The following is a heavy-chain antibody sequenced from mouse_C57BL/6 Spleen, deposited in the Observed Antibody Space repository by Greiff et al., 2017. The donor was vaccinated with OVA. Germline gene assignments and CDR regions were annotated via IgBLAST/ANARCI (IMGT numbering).Heavy chain of an antibody. D-gene: IGHD1-1*01. V-gene: IGHV7-3*01. CDR3: ARSPFYGSSYGWYFDV. CDR1: GFTFTDYY. Sequence: EVQVVESGGGLVQPGGSLSLSCAASGFTFTDYYMSWVRQPPGKALEWLGFIRNKANGYTTEYSASVKGRFTISRDNSQSILYLQMNALRAEDSATYYCARSPFYGSSYGWYFDVWGTGTTVTVSS. J-gene: IGHJ1*03. CDR2: IRNKANGYTT.